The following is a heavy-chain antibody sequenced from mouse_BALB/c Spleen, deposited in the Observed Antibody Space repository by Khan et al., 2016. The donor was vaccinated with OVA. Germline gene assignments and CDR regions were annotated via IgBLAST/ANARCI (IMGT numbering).Heavy chain of an antibody. D-gene: IGHD4-1*01. CDR3: ASRLTESFAY. CDR1: GFSFTSYS. Sequence: EVQLVESGGDLVKPSRSLSLSCAVSGFSFTSYSMSWVRQTPDKKLEWVATISSGGDYTYYPDSVKGRITITRANARNPLYLQLSSLNSDDTAIFCCASRLTESFAYWGQGTVVTVSA. CDR2: ISSGGDYT. V-gene: IGHV5-6*01. J-gene: IGHJ3*01.